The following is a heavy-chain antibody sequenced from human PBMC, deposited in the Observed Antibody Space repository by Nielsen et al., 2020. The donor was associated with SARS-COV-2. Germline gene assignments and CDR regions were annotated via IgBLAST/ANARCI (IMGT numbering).Heavy chain of an antibody. D-gene: IGHD3-16*01. Sequence: GESLKISCAASGFTFSSYGMHWVRQAPGKGLEWVAVIWYDGSNKYYADSVKGRFTISRDNAKNSLYLQMNSLRAEDTAVYYCARVGQFDCWGQGTLVIVSS. V-gene: IGHV3-33*01. J-gene: IGHJ4*02. CDR3: ARVGQFDC. CDR1: GFTFSSYG. CDR2: IWYDGSNK.